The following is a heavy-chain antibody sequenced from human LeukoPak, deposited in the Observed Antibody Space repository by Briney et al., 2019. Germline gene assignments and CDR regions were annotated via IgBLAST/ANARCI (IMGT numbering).Heavy chain of an antibody. CDR3: ARDQRVYGYYDSSGYSDAFDI. J-gene: IGHJ3*02. Sequence: QSGGSLRLSCAASGFTFSSYEMNWVRQAPGKGLEWVSYISSSGSTIYYADSVKGRFTISRDNAKNSLYLQMNSLRAEDTAVYYCARDQRVYGYYDSSGYSDAFDIWGQGTMVTVSS. CDR1: GFTFSSYE. V-gene: IGHV3-48*03. CDR2: ISSSGSTI. D-gene: IGHD3-22*01.